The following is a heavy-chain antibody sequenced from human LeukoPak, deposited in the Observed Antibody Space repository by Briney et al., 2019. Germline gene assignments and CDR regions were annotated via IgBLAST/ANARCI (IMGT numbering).Heavy chain of an antibody. CDR3: AKVPNGMDYYDSSGHFDY. J-gene: IGHJ4*02. V-gene: IGHV3-23*01. D-gene: IGHD3-22*01. CDR1: GFTFSSYA. Sequence: PGGSLRLSCAASGFTFSSYAMSWVRQAPGKGLEWVSAISGSGGSTYYADSVKGRFTISRDNSKNTLYLQMNSLRAEGTAVYYCAKVPNGMDYYDSSGHFDYWGQGTLVTVSS. CDR2: ISGSGGST.